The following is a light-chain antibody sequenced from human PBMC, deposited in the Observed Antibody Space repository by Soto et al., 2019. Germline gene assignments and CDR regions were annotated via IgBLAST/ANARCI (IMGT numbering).Light chain of an antibody. CDR3: QVWDSSRDHYV. Sequence: SYELTQPPSVSVAPGQTASITCERTNIGSKRVHWYQQKPGQAPVLVVYDDSDRPSGIPERFSGYNFGNTATLTISRVEVADEADYYCQVWDSSRDHYVFGTGTKLTVL. CDR1: NIGSKR. J-gene: IGLJ1*01. V-gene: IGLV3-21*02. CDR2: DDS.